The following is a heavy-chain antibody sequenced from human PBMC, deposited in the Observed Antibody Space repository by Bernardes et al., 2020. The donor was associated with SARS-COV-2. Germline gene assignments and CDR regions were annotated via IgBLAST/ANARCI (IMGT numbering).Heavy chain of an antibody. D-gene: IGHD1-26*01. CDR1: GYTFTGYY. CDR2: INPNSGGT. J-gene: IGHJ6*02. CDR3: ARDRTASYYLLEPYGMDV. Sequence: ASVKVSCKASGYTFTGYYMHWVRQAPGQGREWMGWINPNSGGTNYAQKLQGRVTMTRDTSISTAYMELSRLRSDDTAVYYCARDRTASYYLLEPYGMDVWGQGTTVTVSS. V-gene: IGHV1-2*02.